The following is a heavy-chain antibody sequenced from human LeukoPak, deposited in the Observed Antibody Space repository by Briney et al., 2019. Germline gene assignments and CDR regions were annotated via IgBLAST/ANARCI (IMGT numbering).Heavy chain of an antibody. CDR3: AKDATPALGTVYMDV. D-gene: IGHD6-13*01. Sequence: SGGSLRLSCAASGFTFSSYWMHWVRQAPGKGLVWVSRIHSDGSITGYADSVKGRFTISRDISKNTLYLQMNSLRAEDTAVYYCAKDATPALGTVYMDVWGKGTTVTISS. CDR2: IHSDGSIT. V-gene: IGHV3-74*01. CDR1: GFTFSSYW. J-gene: IGHJ6*03.